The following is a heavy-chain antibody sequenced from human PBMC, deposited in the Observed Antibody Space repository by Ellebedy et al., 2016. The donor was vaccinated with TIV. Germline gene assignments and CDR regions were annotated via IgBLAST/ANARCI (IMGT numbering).Heavy chain of an antibody. J-gene: IGHJ4*02. V-gene: IGHV4-4*02. CDR1: GDSISSDYW. Sequence: SETLSLXXGVSGDSISSDYWWTWVRQPPEKGLEWIGEIYHFGTTNYNPSLKSRVTISVDKSKNQFSLRLTPMTAADTALYYCARVRRLTTLDSWGQGTLVTVSS. CDR2: IYHFGTT. CDR3: ARVRRLTTLDS. D-gene: IGHD1-14*01.